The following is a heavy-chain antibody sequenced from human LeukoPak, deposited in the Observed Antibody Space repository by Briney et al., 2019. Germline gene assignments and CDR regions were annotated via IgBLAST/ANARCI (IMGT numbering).Heavy chain of an antibody. J-gene: IGHJ4*02. D-gene: IGHD3-10*01. V-gene: IGHV3-30*18. CDR1: GFTFRSYG. Sequence: GGSLRLSCAASGFTFRSYGMHWVRQAPGKGLEWVAVISYDGSNKYYADSVKGRFTISRDNSKNTLYLQMNTLRAEDTAVYYCAKSSNYYGSGSYYEADYFDYWGQGTLVTVSS. CDR3: AKSSNYYGSGSYYEADYFDY. CDR2: ISYDGSNK.